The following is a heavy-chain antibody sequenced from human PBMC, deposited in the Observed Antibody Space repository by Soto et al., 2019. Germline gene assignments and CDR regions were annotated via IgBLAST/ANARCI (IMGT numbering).Heavy chain of an antibody. J-gene: IGHJ3*02. V-gene: IGHV3-33*01. CDR2: IWYHGTNK. Sequence: GGSLRLSCAASGFIFSSYGMHSVRQAPGKGLEWVAVIWYHGTNKYYVDSVKGRFTISRDNSKNTLYLQMNSLRAEDTAVYYCARDAPDYVNAFDIWGQGTMVTVSS. CDR3: ARDAPDYVNAFDI. D-gene: IGHD4-17*01. CDR1: GFIFSSYG.